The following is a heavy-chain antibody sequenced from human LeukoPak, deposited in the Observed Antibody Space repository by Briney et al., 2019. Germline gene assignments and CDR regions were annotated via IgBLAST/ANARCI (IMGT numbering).Heavy chain of an antibody. CDR3: VKGGTSSWLEH. Sequence: GGSLRLSCAASRFTFSPYGMHWVRQAPGKGLEWVAFIRYDGTHKYYADSVKARVMISRDNSKNMLYLQMNSLRAEDTAVYYWVKGGTSSWLEHWGQGTLVTVSS. CDR1: RFTFSPYG. J-gene: IGHJ4*02. D-gene: IGHD6-13*01. V-gene: IGHV3-30*02. CDR2: IRYDGTHK.